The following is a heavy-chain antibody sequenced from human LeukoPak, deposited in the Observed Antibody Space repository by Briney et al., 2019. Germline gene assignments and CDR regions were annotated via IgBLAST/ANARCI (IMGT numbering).Heavy chain of an antibody. D-gene: IGHD6-13*01. Sequence: KAGGSLRLSCVASGFTFSSYDMEWVRQAPGKGLEWVAYISRSGYTKYADSVEGRFTISRDDPKSSLYLQMNNLRVEDTAVYYCARREAAPRTWWFHPWGQGTLVTVSS. CDR3: ARREAAPRTWWFHP. CDR1: GFTFSSYD. V-gene: IGHV3-21*05. J-gene: IGHJ5*02. CDR2: ISRSGYT.